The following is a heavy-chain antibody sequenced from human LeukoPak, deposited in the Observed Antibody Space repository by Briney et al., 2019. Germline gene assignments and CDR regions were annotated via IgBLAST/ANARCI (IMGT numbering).Heavy chain of an antibody. J-gene: IGHJ4*02. D-gene: IGHD3-9*01. Sequence: GGSLRLSCAASGFTFSSYSMNWVRQAPGKGLEWVSYISSSSSTIYYADSVKGRFTISRDISKNTLYLQMNSLRADDTAVYYCAKAATNYNILTGYYHFDYWGQGTLVTVSS. CDR1: GFTFSSYS. CDR3: AKAATNYNILTGYYHFDY. CDR2: ISSSSSTI. V-gene: IGHV3-48*01.